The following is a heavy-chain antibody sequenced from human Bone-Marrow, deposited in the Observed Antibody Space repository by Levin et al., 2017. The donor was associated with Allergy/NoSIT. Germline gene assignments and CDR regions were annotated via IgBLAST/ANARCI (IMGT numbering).Heavy chain of an antibody. Sequence: GESLKISCAASGFIFSDFYMTWIRQAPGKGLEWVSSISESSTYTDYADSVEGRFTISRDNAKNSLFLQMNSLRPEDTAVYYCARPAVAGTEGSFDIWGQGTMVT. CDR2: ISESSTYT. CDR1: GFIFSDFY. J-gene: IGHJ3*02. CDR3: ARPAVAGTEGSFDI. V-gene: IGHV3-11*03. D-gene: IGHD6-19*01.